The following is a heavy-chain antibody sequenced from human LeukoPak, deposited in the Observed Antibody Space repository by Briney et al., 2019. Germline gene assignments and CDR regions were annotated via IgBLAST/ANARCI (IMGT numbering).Heavy chain of an antibody. J-gene: IGHJ5*02. CDR2: IYHSGST. CDR1: GYSISSGYY. CDR3: ARESAYSSGWYH. V-gene: IGHV4-38-2*02. Sequence: SETLSLTCTVSGYSISSGYYWGWIRQPPGKGLEWIGSIYHSGSTYYNPSLKGRVTISVDTSKNQFSLKLSSVTAADTAVYYCARESAYSSGWYHWGQGTLVTVSS. D-gene: IGHD6-19*01.